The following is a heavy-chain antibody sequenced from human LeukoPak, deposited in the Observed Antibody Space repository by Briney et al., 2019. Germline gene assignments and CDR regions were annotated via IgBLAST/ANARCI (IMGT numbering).Heavy chain of an antibody. D-gene: IGHD3-9*01. CDR3: AKDRGSRNDILSGRPRASMDFDY. V-gene: IGHV3-30*02. J-gene: IGHJ4*02. CDR1: GFTFSSYG. CDR2: IRYDGSVK. Sequence: PGGSLRLSCAASGFTFSSYGMHWVRQAPGKWPEWVAFIRYDGSVKHYADSVKGRFTISRDNYKNTLYLQMNSLRPEDTTVYHCAKDRGSRNDILSGRPRASMDFDYWGQGSLVTVSS.